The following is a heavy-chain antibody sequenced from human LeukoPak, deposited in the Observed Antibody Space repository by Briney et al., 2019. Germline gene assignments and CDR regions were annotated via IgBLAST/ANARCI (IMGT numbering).Heavy chain of an antibody. J-gene: IGHJ4*02. CDR2: ISYDGSNK. D-gene: IGHD3-22*01. V-gene: IGHV3-30*18. CDR3: AKRGYDSSGYYYFDY. Sequence: PGGSLRLSCAASGFTFSSYGMHWVRQAPGKGLEWVAVISYDGSNKYYADSVKGRFTISRENSKNTLYLQMNSLRAEDTAVYYCAKRGYDSSGYYYFDYWGQGTLVTVSS. CDR1: GFTFSSYG.